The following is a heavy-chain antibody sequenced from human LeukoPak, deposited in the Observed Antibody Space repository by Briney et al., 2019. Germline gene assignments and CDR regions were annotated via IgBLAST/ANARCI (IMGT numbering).Heavy chain of an antibody. CDR3: AGALTGTTQLDS. V-gene: IGHV3-74*01. CDR1: GFTFSSHW. D-gene: IGHD1-7*01. J-gene: IGHJ4*02. CDR2: LNMDATTT. Sequence: PGGSLRLSCAASGFTFSSHWMHWVRQAPAKGLVWVSRLNMDATTTNYADSVEGRFTISRDNAKNTLYLQMNSLRVEDTAVYYCAGALTGTTQLDSWGQGTLVIVSS.